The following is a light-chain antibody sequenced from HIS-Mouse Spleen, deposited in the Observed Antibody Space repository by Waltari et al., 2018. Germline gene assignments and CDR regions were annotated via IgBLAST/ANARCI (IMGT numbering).Light chain of an antibody. CDR2: DDS. CDR3: QVWDSSSDHRV. J-gene: IGLJ3*02. CDR1: SIGGNS. Sequence: SYVLTQPPSVSVAPGQTARRTRGCHSIGGNSVHWYQQKPGQAPVWVVYDDSDRPSGIPERFSGSNSGNTATLTISRVEAGDEADYYCQVWDSSSDHRVFGGGTKLTVL. V-gene: IGLV3-21*02.